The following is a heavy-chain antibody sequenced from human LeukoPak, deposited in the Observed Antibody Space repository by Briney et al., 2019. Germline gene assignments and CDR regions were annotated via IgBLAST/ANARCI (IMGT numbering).Heavy chain of an antibody. V-gene: IGHV1-3*01. CDR1: GYTFTSYA. CDR3: ARVADISDAFDI. Sequence: GASVTVSCKASGYTFTSYAMHWVRQAPGQRLEWMGWINAGNGNTKYSQKFQGRVTITRDTSASTAYMELSSLRSEDTAVYYCARVADISDAFDIWGQGTMVTVSS. D-gene: IGHD3-9*01. J-gene: IGHJ3*02. CDR2: INAGNGNT.